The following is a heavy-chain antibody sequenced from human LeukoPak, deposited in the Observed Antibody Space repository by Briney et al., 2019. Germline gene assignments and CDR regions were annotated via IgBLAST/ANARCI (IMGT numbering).Heavy chain of an antibody. J-gene: IGHJ4*02. V-gene: IGHV1-8*02. CDR1: GYTFTSYG. Sequence: ASVKVSCKASGYTFTSYGINWVRQATGQGLEWMGWMNPNSGNTGYAQKFQGRVTMTRNTSISTAYMELSSLRSEDTAVYYCARGVTMVRGVRTIFFDYWGQGTLVTVSS. CDR2: MNPNSGNT. CDR3: ARGVTMVRGVRTIFFDY. D-gene: IGHD3-10*01.